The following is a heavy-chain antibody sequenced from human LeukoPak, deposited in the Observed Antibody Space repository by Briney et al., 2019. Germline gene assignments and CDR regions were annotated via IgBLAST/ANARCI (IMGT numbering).Heavy chain of an antibody. Sequence: HTGGSLRLSCAASGFTFSSYSMNWVRQAPGKGLEWVSYISSSSSTIYYADSVKGRFTISRDNAKNSLYLQMNSLRDEDTAVYYCARERPSSGWIYYFDYWGQGALVTVSS. V-gene: IGHV3-48*02. D-gene: IGHD6-19*01. CDR1: GFTFSSYS. J-gene: IGHJ4*02. CDR3: ARERPSSGWIYYFDY. CDR2: ISSSSSTI.